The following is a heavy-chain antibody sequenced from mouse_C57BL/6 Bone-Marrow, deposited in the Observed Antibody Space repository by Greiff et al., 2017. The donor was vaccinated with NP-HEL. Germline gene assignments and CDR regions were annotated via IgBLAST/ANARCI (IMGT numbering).Heavy chain of an antibody. J-gene: IGHJ2*01. D-gene: IGHD1-1*01. V-gene: IGHV5-16*01. Sequence: EVMLVESEGGLVQPGSSMKLSCTASGFTFSDYYMAWVRQVPEKGLEWVANINYDGSSTYYLDSLKSRFIISRDNAKNILYLQMSSLKSEDTATYYCARDRGVVATGFDYWGQGTTLTVSS. CDR2: INYDGSST. CDR1: GFTFSDYY. CDR3: ARDRGVVATGFDY.